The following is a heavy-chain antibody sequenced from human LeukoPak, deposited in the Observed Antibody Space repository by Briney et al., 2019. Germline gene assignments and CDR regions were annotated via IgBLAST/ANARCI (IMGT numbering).Heavy chain of an antibody. V-gene: IGHV4-4*02. D-gene: IGHD3-10*01. Sequence: SETLSLTCAVSGGSMSSSNWWIWVRQPPGKGLEWIGEIYHSGSTNYNPSLKSRVTISVDKSKNQFSLNLNSVTAADTAVYYCARDTGGRGRLDAFDIWGQGTMVTVSS. CDR1: GGSMSSSNW. CDR3: ARDTGGRGRLDAFDI. J-gene: IGHJ3*02. CDR2: IYHSGST.